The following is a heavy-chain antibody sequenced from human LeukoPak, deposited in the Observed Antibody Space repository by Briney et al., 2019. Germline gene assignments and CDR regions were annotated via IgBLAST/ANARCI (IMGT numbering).Heavy chain of an antibody. J-gene: IGHJ5*02. D-gene: IGHD3-9*01. CDR2: IWFDGSNK. V-gene: IGHV3-33*01. Sequence: PGGSLRLPCSVSGFTFSSYGMHWVRPPPGRGRGWVAVIWFDGSNKYYADSVKGPFTISRDNSKITLYLQTNSLKASDTAMYYCARHPDWRLGFDPCGQGTLVTVSS. CDR1: GFTFSSYG. CDR3: ARHPDWRLGFDP.